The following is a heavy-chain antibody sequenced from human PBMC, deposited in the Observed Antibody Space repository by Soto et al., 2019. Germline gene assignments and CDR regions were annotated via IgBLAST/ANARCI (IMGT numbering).Heavy chain of an antibody. J-gene: IGHJ4*02. CDR2: IYTSGST. CDR1: GGSISSYY. V-gene: IGHV4-4*07. D-gene: IGHD3-10*01. CDR3: ARDLPYGSGSYYSFDY. Sequence: SETLSLTCTVSGGSISSYYWSWIRQPAGKGLEWIGRIYTSGSTNYNPSLKSRVTMSVDTSKNQFSLKLSSVTAADTAVYYCARDLPYGSGSYYSFDYWGQGALVTVSS.